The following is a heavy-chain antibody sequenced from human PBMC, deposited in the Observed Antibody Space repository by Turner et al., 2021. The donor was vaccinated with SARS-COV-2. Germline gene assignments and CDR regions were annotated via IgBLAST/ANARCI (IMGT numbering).Heavy chain of an antibody. D-gene: IGHD3-10*01. J-gene: IGHJ5*02. V-gene: IGHV4-39*01. CDR3: APSPITMVRGVITFGWFDP. CDR2: IYYSGST. CDR1: GGSISSSSYY. Sequence: QLQLQESGPGLVKPSETLSLTCTVSGGSISSSSYYWGWIRQPPGKGLELIGSIYYSGSTYYNPSLKSRVTISVETSKNQFSLKLSSVTAADTAVYYCAPSPITMVRGVITFGWFDPWGQGTLVTVSS.